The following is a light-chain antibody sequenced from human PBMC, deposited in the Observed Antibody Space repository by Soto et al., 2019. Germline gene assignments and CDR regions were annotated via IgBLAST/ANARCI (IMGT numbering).Light chain of an antibody. V-gene: IGLV2-8*01. CDR2: EVD. CDR3: WSYEGRNTYV. J-gene: IGLJ1*01. CDR1: VRNVGGYNY. Sequence: QSVLTQPPSASGSPVQSVSISCTGTVRNVGGYNYVSWYHRIPGKAPKLIIYEVDKRPSGVPDRFSGSKAGSTASLTISGLQAEDEGDYYCWSYEGRNTYVFGSGTKVTVL.